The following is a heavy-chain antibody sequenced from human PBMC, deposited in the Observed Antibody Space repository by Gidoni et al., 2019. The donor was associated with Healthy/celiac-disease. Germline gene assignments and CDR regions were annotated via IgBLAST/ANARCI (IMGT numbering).Heavy chain of an antibody. J-gene: IGHJ2*01. Sequence: QVQLQESGPGLVKPSETLSLTCTVSGGPLSSYYWSWIRQPPGKGLEWIGYIYYSGSTNYNPSLKSRVTISVDTSKNQFSLKLSSVTAADTAVYYCARDLGSGSYFGPPRVWYFDLWGRGTLVTVSS. D-gene: IGHD1-26*01. CDR3: ARDLGSGSYFGPPRVWYFDL. CDR1: GGPLSSYY. V-gene: IGHV4-59*01. CDR2: IYYSGST.